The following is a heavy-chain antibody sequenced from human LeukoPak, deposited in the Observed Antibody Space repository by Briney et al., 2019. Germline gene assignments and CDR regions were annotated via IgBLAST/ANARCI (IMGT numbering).Heavy chain of an antibody. D-gene: IGHD6-6*01. CDR1: VYTFTSYG. CDR3: ARDCSSEGPNYYYMDV. J-gene: IGHJ6*03. V-gene: IGHV1-18*01. CDR2: ISAYNGNT. Sequence: ASVKVSCKASVYTFTSYGISWVRQAPGQGLEWMGWISAYNGNTNYAQKPQGRVTMTTDTSTSTAYMELRSLRSDDTAVYYCARDCSSEGPNYYYMDVWGKGTTVTVSS.